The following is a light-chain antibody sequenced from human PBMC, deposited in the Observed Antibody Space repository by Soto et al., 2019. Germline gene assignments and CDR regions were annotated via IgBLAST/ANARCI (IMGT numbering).Light chain of an antibody. CDR1: QHIGNY. CDR2: DAS. CDR3: QESYNTPMYT. Sequence: DIQMTQSPSSLSASVGDRVTITCRASQHIGNYLNWYQQRPGKAPRILIYDASTLQSGVPSRFSGSGSETDFTLTISSLQPDDFASYYCQESYNTPMYTFGQRTKLEIK. V-gene: IGKV1-39*01. J-gene: IGKJ2*01.